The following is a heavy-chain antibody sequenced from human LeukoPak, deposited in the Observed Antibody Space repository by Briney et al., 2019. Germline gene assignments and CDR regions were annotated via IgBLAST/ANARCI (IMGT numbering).Heavy chain of an antibody. J-gene: IGHJ4*02. D-gene: IGHD6-13*01. CDR1: GGSISSYY. Sequence: SETLSLTCTVSGGSISSYYWSWIRQPPGKGLEWIGYIYYSGSTNYNPSLKSRVTISVDTSKNQFSLKLSSVTAADTAVYYCARAREEQLDFDYWGRGTLVTVSS. CDR2: IYYSGST. V-gene: IGHV4-59*01. CDR3: ARAREEQLDFDY.